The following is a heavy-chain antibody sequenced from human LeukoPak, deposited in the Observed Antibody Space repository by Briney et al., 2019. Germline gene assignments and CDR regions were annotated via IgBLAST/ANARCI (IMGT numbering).Heavy chain of an antibody. CDR2: ISYDGSNK. Sequence: GGSLRLSCAASGLTFSSYAMHWVRQAPGKGLEWVAVISYDGSNKYYADSVKGRFTISRDNSKNTLYLQMNSLRAEDTAVYYCARDIAADYWGQGTLVTVSS. J-gene: IGHJ4*02. CDR1: GLTFSSYA. CDR3: ARDIAADY. D-gene: IGHD6-13*01. V-gene: IGHV3-30-3*01.